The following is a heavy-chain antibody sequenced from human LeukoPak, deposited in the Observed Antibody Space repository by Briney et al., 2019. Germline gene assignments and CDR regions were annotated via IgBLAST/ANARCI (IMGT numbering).Heavy chain of an antibody. J-gene: IGHJ2*01. Sequence: APVGVSGTAAGYPFTTSDINWVRKATGQGLEWMGLMNRSSDYTGNSQKCQGRVTMTRNTSITTAYMELSSLRSEDTSVYYGARISDHNWYIDLWGRGTLVTVSS. CDR1: GYPFTTSD. V-gene: IGHV1-8*01. CDR3: ARISDHNWYIDL. CDR2: MNRSSDYT. D-gene: IGHD1-14*01.